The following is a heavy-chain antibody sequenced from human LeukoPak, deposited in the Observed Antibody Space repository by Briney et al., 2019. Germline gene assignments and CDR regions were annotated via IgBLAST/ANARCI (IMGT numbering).Heavy chain of an antibody. J-gene: IGHJ4*02. D-gene: IGHD2-2*02. CDR3: ASELGYCSSTSCYTGGFDY. CDR2: IYTSGST. V-gene: IGHV4-4*07. Sequence: SETLSLTCTVSGGSTSSYYWSWIRQPAGKGLEWIGRIYTSGSTNYNPSLKSRVTMSVDTSKNPFSLKLSSVPAADTAVYYCASELGYCSSTSCYTGGFDYWGQGTLVTVSS. CDR1: GGSTSSYY.